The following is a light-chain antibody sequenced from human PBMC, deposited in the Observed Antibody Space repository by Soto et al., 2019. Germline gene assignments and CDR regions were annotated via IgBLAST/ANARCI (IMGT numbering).Light chain of an antibody. CDR3: SSYTSSSIL. CDR1: SSDVGGYNY. J-gene: IGLJ2*01. CDR2: DVS. Sequence: VLTQPASVSGSPGQSITISCTGTSSDVGGYNYVSWYQQHPGKAPKLMIYDVSNRPSGVSNRFSGSKSGNTASLTISGLQAEDEADYYCSSYTSSSILFGGGTKLTVL. V-gene: IGLV2-14*01.